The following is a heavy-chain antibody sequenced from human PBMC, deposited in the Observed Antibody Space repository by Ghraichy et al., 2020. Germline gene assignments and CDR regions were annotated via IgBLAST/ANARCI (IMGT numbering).Heavy chain of an antibody. CDR1: GGSISSFY. CDR2: IFYSGNT. J-gene: IGHJ5*02. V-gene: IGHV4-59*01. Sequence: SETLSLTCTVSGGSISSFYWSWIRQPPGKGLEWIGYIFYSGNTKYNPSLKSRVNMSVDTSKNRFSLTLTSGTAADTGIYFCARLNYETTGYFFDPWGHGILVTVSS. CDR3: ARLNYETTGYFFDP. D-gene: IGHD3-9*01.